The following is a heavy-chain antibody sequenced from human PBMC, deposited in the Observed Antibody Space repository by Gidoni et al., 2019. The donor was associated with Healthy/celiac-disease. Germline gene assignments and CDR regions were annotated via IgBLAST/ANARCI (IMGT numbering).Heavy chain of an antibody. D-gene: IGHD1-20*01. Sequence: QVQLQGLGSQLLKPAQTLSLTCTVSAVSISCHYWSWIRPPPGKGVEWIGYIYYSGSTNYNPSLRSRVTISVDTSKTQFSLKLSSVTAADTAVYYCARGASITGTLFDSWGQGTLVTVSS. CDR1: AVSISCHY. V-gene: IGHV4-59*11. CDR3: ARGASITGTLFDS. J-gene: IGHJ4*02. CDR2: IYYSGST.